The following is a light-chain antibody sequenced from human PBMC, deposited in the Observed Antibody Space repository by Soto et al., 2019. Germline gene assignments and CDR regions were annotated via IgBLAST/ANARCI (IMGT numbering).Light chain of an antibody. CDR1: GSDVGGYKY. J-gene: IGLJ1*01. Sequence: QSARTQPASVSGSPGQSITISCTGTGSDVGGYKYVSWYQQLPGKAPKLMIYDVSYRPSGVSNRFSGSKSGNTASLIISELQAEDEADYYCSSYASSSPFVFGTGTKVTVL. CDR2: DVS. V-gene: IGLV2-14*01. CDR3: SSYASSSPFV.